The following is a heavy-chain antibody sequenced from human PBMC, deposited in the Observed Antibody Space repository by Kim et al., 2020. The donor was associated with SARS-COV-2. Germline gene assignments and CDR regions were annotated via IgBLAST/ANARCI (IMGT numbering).Heavy chain of an antibody. CDR3: ASCGWMGRGWPPCYYGMDV. V-gene: IGHV5-51*01. CDR2: IYPGDSDT. J-gene: IGHJ6*02. Sequence: GESLKISCKGSGYSFTSYWIGWVRQMPGKGLEWMGIIYPGDSDTRYSPSFQGQVTISADKSISTAYLQWSSLKASDTAMYYCASCGWMGRGWPPCYYGMDVWGQGTTVTVSS. CDR1: GYSFTSYW. D-gene: IGHD3-10*01.